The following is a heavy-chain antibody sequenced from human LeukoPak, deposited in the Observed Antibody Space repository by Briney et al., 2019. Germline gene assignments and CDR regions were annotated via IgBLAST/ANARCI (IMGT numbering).Heavy chain of an antibody. J-gene: IGHJ4*02. CDR3: AKGGQTDRFDY. CDR1: GFTFSSAW. V-gene: IGHV3-23*01. CDR2: ITNSGGNT. Sequence: SGGSLRLSCAASGFTFSSAWMSWVRQAPGKGLEWVSGITNSGGNTYYADSVKGRFTISRDNSKSTLYLQMNSLRAEDTAVFYCAKGGQTDRFDYWGQGALVTVSS. D-gene: IGHD5-12*01.